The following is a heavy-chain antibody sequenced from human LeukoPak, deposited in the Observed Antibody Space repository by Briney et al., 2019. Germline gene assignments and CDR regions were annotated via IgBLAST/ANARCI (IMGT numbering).Heavy chain of an antibody. CDR2: IWYDGSNK. Sequence: LGGSLRLSCAASGFTFSSYGMHWVRQAPGKGLEWVAVIWYDGSNKYYADSVKGRFTISRDNSKNTLYLQMNSLRAEDTAVYYCARELVTMVRGDVPGAFDIWGQGTMVTVSS. V-gene: IGHV3-33*01. D-gene: IGHD3-10*01. J-gene: IGHJ3*02. CDR3: ARELVTMVRGDVPGAFDI. CDR1: GFTFSSYG.